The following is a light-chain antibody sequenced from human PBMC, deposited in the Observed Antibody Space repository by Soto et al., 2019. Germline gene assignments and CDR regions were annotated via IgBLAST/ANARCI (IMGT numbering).Light chain of an antibody. J-gene: IGKJ5*01. Sequence: IQLTQSPSSLSASVGDRVTITCRASQGISSYLAWYQQKPGKAPKLLIYAASTLQSGVPSRFSGSGSGTDFTLTISCLQSEDFATYYCQQYYSYPFAFGQGTRLEI. V-gene: IGKV1-9*01. CDR1: QGISSY. CDR2: AAS. CDR3: QQYYSYPFA.